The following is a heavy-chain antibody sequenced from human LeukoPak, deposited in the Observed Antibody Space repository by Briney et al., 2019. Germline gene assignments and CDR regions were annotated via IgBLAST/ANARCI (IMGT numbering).Heavy chain of an antibody. CDR3: ARDKRGYDSSGYAAFDI. CDR2: MNPSGGST. J-gene: IGHJ3*02. V-gene: IGHV1-46*01. Sequence: ASVKVSCKASGYTFTSYYMHWVRQAPGQGLEWMGIMNPSGGSTSYAQKFQGRVTMTRATSTSTVYMELSSLRSEDTAVYYCARDKRGYDSSGYAAFDIWGQGTMVTVSS. CDR1: GYTFTSYY. D-gene: IGHD3-22*01.